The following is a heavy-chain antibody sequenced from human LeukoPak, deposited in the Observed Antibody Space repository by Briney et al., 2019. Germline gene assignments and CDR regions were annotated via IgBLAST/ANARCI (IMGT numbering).Heavy chain of an antibody. CDR1: GFTFSRYA. CDR2: ISGSGGST. D-gene: IGHD3-3*01. J-gene: IGHJ4*02. V-gene: IGHV3-23*01. CDR3: AKEQDFWSGYLDY. Sequence: GGSLRLSCAASGFTFSRYAMSWVRQAPGKGLEWVSAISGSGGSTYYADSVKGRFTVSRDNSKNTLYLQMNSLRAEDTAVYYCAKEQDFWSGYLDYWGQGTLVTVSS.